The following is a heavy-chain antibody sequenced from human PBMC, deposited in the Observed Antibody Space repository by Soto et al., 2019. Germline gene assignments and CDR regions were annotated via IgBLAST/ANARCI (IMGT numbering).Heavy chain of an antibody. CDR2: IYYSGST. CDR1: GGSISSGDYY. V-gene: IGHV4-30-4*01. CDR3: ARGAPYYDILTGYYPGLYYFDY. Sequence: SETLSLTCTVSGGSISSGDYYWSWIRQPPGKGLEWIGYIYYSGSTYYNPSLKSRVTISVDTSKNQFSLKLSSVTAADTAVYYCARGAPYYDILTGYYPGLYYFDYWGQGTLVTVSS. D-gene: IGHD3-9*01. J-gene: IGHJ4*02.